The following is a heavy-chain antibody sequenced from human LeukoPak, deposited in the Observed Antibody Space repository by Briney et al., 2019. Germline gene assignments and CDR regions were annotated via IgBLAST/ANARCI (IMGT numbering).Heavy chain of an antibody. J-gene: IGHJ3*02. V-gene: IGHV1-8*01. Sequence: ASVKVSCKASGYTFTSYDINWVRQATGQGLEWMGWMNPNSGNTGYAQKFQGRVTTTRNTSISTAYMELSSLRSEDTAVYYCAVWFGELAHAFDIWGQGTMVTVSS. CDR3: AVWFGELAHAFDI. CDR2: MNPNSGNT. D-gene: IGHD3-10*01. CDR1: GYTFTSYD.